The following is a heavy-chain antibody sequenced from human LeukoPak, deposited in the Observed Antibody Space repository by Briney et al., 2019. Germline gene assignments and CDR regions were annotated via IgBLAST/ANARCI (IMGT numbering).Heavy chain of an antibody. D-gene: IGHD6-13*01. CDR1: GFTFASNA. CDR3: AKAPYSSSWGIDY. CDR2: ITGSVGST. Sequence: GGSLRLSCAASGFTFASNAMSWVRQAPGKGLEWVSGITGSVGSTYYADSVKGRFTTSRDISKNTLYLQMNSLRAEDTAVYYCAKAPYSSSWGIDYWGQGTLVTVSS. V-gene: IGHV3-23*01. J-gene: IGHJ4*02.